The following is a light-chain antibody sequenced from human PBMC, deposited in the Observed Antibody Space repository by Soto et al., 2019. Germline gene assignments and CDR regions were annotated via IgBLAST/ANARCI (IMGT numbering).Light chain of an antibody. J-gene: IGKJ1*01. Sequence: EIVLTQSPATLSLCPGERATLSCRASQSISVYLAWYQQKLGQAPRLLIYDASNRATGIPARFSGSGSGTDFTLTISSLEPEDFAVYYCQQRSNWPRTFGQGTKVEIK. CDR3: QQRSNWPRT. CDR2: DAS. V-gene: IGKV3-11*01. CDR1: QSISVY.